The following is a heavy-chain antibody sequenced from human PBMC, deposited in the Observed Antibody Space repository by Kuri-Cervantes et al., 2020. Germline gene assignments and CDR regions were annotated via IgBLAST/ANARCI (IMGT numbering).Heavy chain of an antibody. V-gene: IGHV2-5*02. CDR3: AHATMVRGVTGHYFDY. CDR1: GFSLSTSGVG. Sequence: SGPTLVKPTQTLTLTCTFSGFSLSTSGVGVVWIRQPPGKALEWLALIYWDDDKRYSPSLKSRLTITKDTSKNQVVLTMTNMDPVDTATYYCAHATMVRGVTGHYFDYWGQGTLVTVSS. D-gene: IGHD3-10*01. CDR2: IYWDDDK. J-gene: IGHJ4*02.